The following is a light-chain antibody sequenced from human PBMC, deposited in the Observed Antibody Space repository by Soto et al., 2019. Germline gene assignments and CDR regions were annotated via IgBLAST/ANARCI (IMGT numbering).Light chain of an antibody. CDR3: QHYNSYSEA. Sequence: DIQITQSHSTLSASVGDRVTITCRASQTISSWLAWYQQKPGKAPKLLIYKASTLKSGVPSRFSGSGSGTEFTLTISSLQPDDFATYYCQHYNSYSEAFGQGTKVDVK. V-gene: IGKV1-5*03. J-gene: IGKJ1*01. CDR1: QTISSW. CDR2: KAS.